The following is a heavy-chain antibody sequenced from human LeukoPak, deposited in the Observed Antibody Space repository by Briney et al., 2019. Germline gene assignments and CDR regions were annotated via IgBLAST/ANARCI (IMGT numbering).Heavy chain of an antibody. CDR1: GFTFSSYV. V-gene: IGHV3-30-3*01. Sequence: PGGSLRLSCAASGFTFSSYVMHWVRQAPRKGLEWVAVISYDGGNKYYADSVKGRFTISRDNSKNTLYLQMNSLRTEDAAVHYCARSRVVVDAFDIWGQGTMVTVSS. CDR3: ARSRVVVDAFDI. D-gene: IGHD2-2*01. J-gene: IGHJ3*02. CDR2: ISYDGGNK.